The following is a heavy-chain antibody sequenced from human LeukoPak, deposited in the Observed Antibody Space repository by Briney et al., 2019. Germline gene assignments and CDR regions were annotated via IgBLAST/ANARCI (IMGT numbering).Heavy chain of an antibody. J-gene: IGHJ3*02. Sequence: GGSLRLSCAASGFTFSSYAMSWVRQAPGKGLEWVSAISGSGGSTYYADSVKGWFTISRDNSKNTLYLQMNSLRAEDTAVYYCARGPDYGDSGLAFDIWGQGTVVTVSS. CDR1: GFTFSSYA. V-gene: IGHV3-23*01. CDR3: ARGPDYGDSGLAFDI. CDR2: ISGSGGST. D-gene: IGHD4-17*01.